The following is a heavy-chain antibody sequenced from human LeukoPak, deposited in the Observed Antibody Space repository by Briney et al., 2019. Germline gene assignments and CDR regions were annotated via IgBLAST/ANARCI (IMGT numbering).Heavy chain of an antibody. V-gene: IGHV4-30-2*01. CDR3: ARGGSRIANWFDP. Sequence: SETLSLTCAVSGGSISSGGYSWSWIRQPPGKGLEWIGYIYHSGSTYYNPSLKSRVTISVDRSKNQFSLKLSSVTAADTAVYYCARGGSRIANWFDPWGQGILVTVSS. D-gene: IGHD2-15*01. CDR2: IYHSGST. J-gene: IGHJ5*02. CDR1: GGSISSGGYS.